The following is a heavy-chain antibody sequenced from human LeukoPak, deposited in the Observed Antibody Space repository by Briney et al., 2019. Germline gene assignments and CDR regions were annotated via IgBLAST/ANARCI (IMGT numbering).Heavy chain of an antibody. CDR3: TTFPTIRGQSDY. J-gene: IGHJ4*02. Sequence: GGSLRLSCAASGFTFSNAWMSWVRQAPGKGLEWVGRIKSKTDGGTTDYAAPVKGRFIISRDDSKNTLYLQMNSLKTEDTAVYYCTTFPTIRGQSDYWGQGTLVTVSS. CDR1: GFTFSNAW. V-gene: IGHV3-15*01. CDR2: IKSKTDGGTT. D-gene: IGHD3-10*01.